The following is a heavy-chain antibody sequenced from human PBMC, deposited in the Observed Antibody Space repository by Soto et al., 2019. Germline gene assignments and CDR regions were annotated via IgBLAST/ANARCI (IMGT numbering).Heavy chain of an antibody. Sequence: PGESLKISCKGSGYSFTSYWIGWVRQMPGKGLEWMGIIYPGDSDTRYSPSFQGQVTISADKSISTAYLQWSSLKASDTAMYYCARTPYYYGSGGGGSEYYYYGMDVWGQGTTVTVSS. V-gene: IGHV5-51*01. CDR1: GYSFTSYW. CDR2: IYPGDSDT. CDR3: ARTPYYYGSGGGGSEYYYYGMDV. D-gene: IGHD3-10*01. J-gene: IGHJ6*02.